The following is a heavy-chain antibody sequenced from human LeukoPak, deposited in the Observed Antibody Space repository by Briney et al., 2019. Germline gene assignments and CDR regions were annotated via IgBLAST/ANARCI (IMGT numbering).Heavy chain of an antibody. V-gene: IGHV3-23*01. Sequence: GGSLRLSCAASGFTFNNYAMNWVRQAPGKGLEWVSSISGGGETTYYADSAKGRFTISRDNSQNTLYLQMNSLRAEDTAVYYCAKSRTMVRYYFDYWGQGTLVTVSS. J-gene: IGHJ4*02. CDR2: ISGGGETT. D-gene: IGHD3-10*01. CDR1: GFTFNNYA. CDR3: AKSRTMVRYYFDY.